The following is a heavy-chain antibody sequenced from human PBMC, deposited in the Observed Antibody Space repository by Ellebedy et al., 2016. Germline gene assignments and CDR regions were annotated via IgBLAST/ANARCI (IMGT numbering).Heavy chain of an antibody. J-gene: IGHJ5*02. CDR2: INPNSGGT. V-gene: IGHV1-2*02. CDR3: ARVRTVTTTLGWFDP. D-gene: IGHD4-11*01. Sequence: ASVKVSXXASGYTFTGYYMHWVRQAPGQGLEWMGWINPNSGGTNYAQKFQGRVTMTRDTSISTAYMELSRLRSDDTAVYYCARVRTVTTTLGWFDPWGQGTLVTVSS. CDR1: GYTFTGYY.